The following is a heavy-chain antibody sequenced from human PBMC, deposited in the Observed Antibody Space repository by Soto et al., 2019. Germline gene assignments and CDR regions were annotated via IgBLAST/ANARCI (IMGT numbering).Heavy chain of an antibody. V-gene: IGHV4-4*02. CDR2: IFHSGAT. CDR1: GDSISSSHW. J-gene: IGHJ4*02. CDR3: XRQLERGDLPEGFEY. D-gene: IGHD1-1*01. Sequence: QVQLQESGPGLVEPSGTLSLTCAVSGDSISSSHWWSWVRQSPGKGLEWIGEIFHSGATKYNPSLESRVTMSVDKSNNQLSLKLRSVTAADTAVYXXXRQLERGDLPEGFEYWGQGTLATVSS.